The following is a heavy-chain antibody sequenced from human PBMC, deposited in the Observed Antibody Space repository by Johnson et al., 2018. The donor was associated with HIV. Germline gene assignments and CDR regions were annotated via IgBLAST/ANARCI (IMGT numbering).Heavy chain of an antibody. J-gene: IGHJ3*02. CDR2: INWSGGST. Sequence: VQLVESGGGVVQPGGSLRLSCAASGFTFSSYAMHWVRQAPGKGLEWVSGINWSGGSTGYADSMKGRFTISRDHAKNSLYLQMNSLRAGDTALYYCARGPDCSSSGGYGSGTYSSAFDIWGQGTMVTVSS. V-gene: IGHV3-20*04. D-gene: IGHD2-2*01. CDR1: GFTFSSYA. CDR3: ARGPDCSSSGGYGSGTYSSAFDI.